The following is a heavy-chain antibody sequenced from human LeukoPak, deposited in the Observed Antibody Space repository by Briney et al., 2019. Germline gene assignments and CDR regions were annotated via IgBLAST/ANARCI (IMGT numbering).Heavy chain of an antibody. Sequence: GGSLRLSCAASGFTFSSYSMNWFRQAPGKGLEWVSYISSSSSTIYYADSVKGRFTISRDNDKNSLYLQMNSLRAEDTAVYYCVGRGVRFYVDWGLGTLVIVSS. V-gene: IGHV3-48*01. CDR1: GFTFSSYS. J-gene: IGHJ4*02. CDR2: ISSSSSTI. D-gene: IGHD3-10*01. CDR3: VGRGVRFYVD.